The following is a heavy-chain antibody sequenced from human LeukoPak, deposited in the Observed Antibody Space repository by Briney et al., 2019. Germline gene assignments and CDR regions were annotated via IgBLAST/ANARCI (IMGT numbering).Heavy chain of an antibody. V-gene: IGHV4-59*01. J-gene: IGHJ4*02. CDR3: ARVAYDSSGYYYRLDY. Sequence: PSETLSLTCTVSGGSISSYYWSWIRQPPGKGLEWIGYIYYSGSTNYNPSLKNRVTISVDTSKNQFSLKLSSVTAADTAVYYCARVAYDSSGYYYRLDYWGQGTLVTVSS. D-gene: IGHD3-22*01. CDR2: IYYSGST. CDR1: GGSISSYY.